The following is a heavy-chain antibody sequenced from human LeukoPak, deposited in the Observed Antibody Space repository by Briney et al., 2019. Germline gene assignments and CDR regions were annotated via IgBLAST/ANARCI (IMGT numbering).Heavy chain of an antibody. Sequence: SETLSLTCAVSGYSISSGYYWGWIRQPPGKGLEWIGSIYHSGSTYYNPSLKSRVTISVDTSKNQFSLKLSSVTAADTAVYYCARRKGPIFPFDYWRQGTLVTVSS. CDR2: IYHSGST. V-gene: IGHV4-38-2*01. D-gene: IGHD1-14*01. CDR3: ARRKGPIFPFDY. J-gene: IGHJ4*02. CDR1: GYSISSGYY.